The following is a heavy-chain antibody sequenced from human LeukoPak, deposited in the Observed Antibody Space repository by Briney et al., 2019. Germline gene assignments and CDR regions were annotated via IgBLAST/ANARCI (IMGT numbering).Heavy chain of an antibody. V-gene: IGHV4-38-2*01. CDR2: IYHSGST. CDR3: ARLSLNGDYAWY. Sequence: SETLSLTCAVSGYSISSGYYWGWIRQPPGKGLEWIGSIYHSGSTYYDPSLKSRVTISVDTSKNQFSLKLSSVTAADTAVYYCARLSLNGDYAWYWGQGNLVTVSS. CDR1: GYSISSGYY. D-gene: IGHD4-17*01. J-gene: IGHJ4*02.